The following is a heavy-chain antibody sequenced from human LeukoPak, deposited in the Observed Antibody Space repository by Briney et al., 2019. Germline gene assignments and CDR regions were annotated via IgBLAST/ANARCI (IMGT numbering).Heavy chain of an antibody. CDR3: ARGGRDGYFIDY. CDR1: GGSISSYY. Sequence: PSETLSLTCTVSGGSISSYYWSWIRQPPGKGLEWIGYIYYSGSTNYNPSLKSRVTISVDTSKNQFSLKLSSVTAADTAMYYCARGGRDGYFIDYWGQGTLVTVSS. J-gene: IGHJ4*02. CDR2: IYYSGST. D-gene: IGHD5-24*01. V-gene: IGHV4-59*01.